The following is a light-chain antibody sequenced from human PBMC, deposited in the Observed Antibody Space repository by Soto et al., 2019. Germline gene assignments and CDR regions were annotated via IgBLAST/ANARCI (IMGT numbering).Light chain of an antibody. J-gene: IGKJ1*01. Sequence: DIVMTQCPDSLAVSLGERATINCKSSQSVLYSSNNKNYLAWYQQKPGQPPKLLFYWASTRESGVPDRFSGSGSGTDFTLTISSLQAEDVAIYYCHQYYITPRTFGQGTKVEIK. CDR2: WAS. CDR3: HQYYITPRT. V-gene: IGKV4-1*01. CDR1: QSVLYSSNNKNY.